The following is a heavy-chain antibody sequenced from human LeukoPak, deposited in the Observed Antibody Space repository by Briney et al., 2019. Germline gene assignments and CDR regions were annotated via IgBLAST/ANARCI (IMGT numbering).Heavy chain of an antibody. CDR3: ATNSGWRIDY. D-gene: IGHD1-1*01. CDR1: GFTFSDYE. CDR2: IGLGGTTI. Sequence: QPGRSLRLSCVASGFTFSDYEMNWVRQAPGKGLEWVSYIGLGGTTIYYADSMKGRFTISRDDAKNSLYLQMNSLRAEDTALYYCATNSGWRIDYWGQGTLVTVSP. J-gene: IGHJ4*02. V-gene: IGHV3-48*03.